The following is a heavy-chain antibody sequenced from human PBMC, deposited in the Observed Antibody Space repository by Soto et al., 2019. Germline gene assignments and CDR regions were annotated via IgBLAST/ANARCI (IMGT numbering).Heavy chain of an antibody. D-gene: IGHD2-2*01. CDR3: AREKYQLLSYYYYGMDV. V-gene: IGHV4-34*01. Sequence: SETLSLTCAVYGGSFSGYYWSWIRQPPGKGLEWIGEINHSGSTNYNPSLKSRVTISVDTSKNQFSLKLSSVTAADTAVYYCAREKYQLLSYYYYGMDVWGQGTTVTVSS. J-gene: IGHJ6*02. CDR1: GGSFSGYY. CDR2: INHSGST.